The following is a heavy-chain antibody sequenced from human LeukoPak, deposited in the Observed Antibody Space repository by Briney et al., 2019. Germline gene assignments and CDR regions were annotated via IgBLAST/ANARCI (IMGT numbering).Heavy chain of an antibody. Sequence: GGSLRLSCAASGFTFDDYGMSWVRQAPGKGLEWVSGINWNGGSTGYADSVKGRFTISRDNAKNSLYLQMNSLRAEDTALYYCARDPHSGTHTAQGYWGQGTLVTVSS. CDR1: GFTFDDYG. CDR3: ARDPHSGTHTAQGY. V-gene: IGHV3-20*04. D-gene: IGHD1-26*01. J-gene: IGHJ4*02. CDR2: INWNGGST.